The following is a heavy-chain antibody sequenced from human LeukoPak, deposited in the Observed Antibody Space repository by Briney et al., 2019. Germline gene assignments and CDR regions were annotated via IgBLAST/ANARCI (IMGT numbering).Heavy chain of an antibody. CDR2: IIPIFGTA. J-gene: IGHJ4*02. CDR1: GGTFSSYA. V-gene: IGHV1-69*05. Sequence: HRASVKVSCKASGGTFSSYAISWVRQAPGQGLEWMGRIIPIFGTANYAQKFQGRVTITTDESTSTAYMELSSLRSEDTAVYYCARDSDYDFWSGTFDYRGQGTLVTVSS. D-gene: IGHD3-3*01. CDR3: ARDSDYDFWSGTFDY.